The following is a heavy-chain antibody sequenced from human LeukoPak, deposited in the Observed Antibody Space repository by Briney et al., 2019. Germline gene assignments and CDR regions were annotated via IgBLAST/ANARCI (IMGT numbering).Heavy chain of an antibody. D-gene: IGHD6-19*01. CDR3: ARSRKGAIAVAGISTPYYYYYMDV. CDR2: IYYSGST. J-gene: IGHJ6*03. Sequence: PSETLSLTCTVSGGSISSYYWSWIRQPPGKGLEWIGYIYYSGSTNYNPSLKSRVTISVDTSKNHFSLKLSSVTAADTAVYYCARSRKGAIAVAGISTPYYYYYMDVWGKGTTVTVSS. V-gene: IGHV4-59*01. CDR1: GGSISSYY.